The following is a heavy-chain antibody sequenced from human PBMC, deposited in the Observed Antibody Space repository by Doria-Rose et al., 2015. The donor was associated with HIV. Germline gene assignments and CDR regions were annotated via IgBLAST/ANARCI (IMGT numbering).Heavy chain of an antibody. Sequence: QVQLQESGPGLVKPSETLSLTCSVSGGSISHYYWSWIRQPPGKGLEYIGDIFYTGSTNYSHSLKSRASISIDTSKNKFSLRLSSATAADTAVYYCARVLSGTYDYWGQGTLVTVSS. D-gene: IGHD1-26*01. CDR2: IFYTGST. J-gene: IGHJ4*02. CDR3: ARVLSGTYDY. V-gene: IGHV4-59*01. CDR1: GGSISHYY.